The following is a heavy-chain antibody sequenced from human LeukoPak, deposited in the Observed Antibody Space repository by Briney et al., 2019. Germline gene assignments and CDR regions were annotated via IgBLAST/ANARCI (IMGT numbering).Heavy chain of an antibody. V-gene: IGHV1-24*01. CDR2: FDTEDGET. J-gene: IGHJ6*03. CDR3: GTVFLIYTNYEPYYMDV. Sequence: GASVKVSCTVSGYTLTELSMHWVRQAPGKGLEWMGGFDTEDGETIYAQKFQGRVNMNEHTSKDKAYMELSSLRSEDTAVYYCGTVFLIYTNYEPYYMDVWGKGTTVTISS. CDR1: GYTLTELS. D-gene: IGHD4-11*01.